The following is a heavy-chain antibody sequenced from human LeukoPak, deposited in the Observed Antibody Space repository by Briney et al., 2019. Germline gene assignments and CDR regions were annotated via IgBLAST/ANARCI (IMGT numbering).Heavy chain of an antibody. Sequence: ASVKVSCKASGGTLSSYAISWVRQAPGQGRECMGGIIPIFGTANYAQKFQGRVTITADESTSTAYMELSSLRSEDTAVYYCARDKGYNWNYPYFDYWGQGTLVTVSS. J-gene: IGHJ4*02. CDR3: ARDKGYNWNYPYFDY. CDR1: GGTLSSYA. D-gene: IGHD1-7*01. V-gene: IGHV1-69*13. CDR2: IIPIFGTA.